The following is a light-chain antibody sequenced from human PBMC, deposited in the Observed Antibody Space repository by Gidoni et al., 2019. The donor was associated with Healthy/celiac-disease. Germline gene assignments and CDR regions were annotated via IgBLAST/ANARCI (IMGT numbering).Light chain of an antibody. Sequence: EIVMTQSPATLSVSPGERATLSCRASQSVSSNLAWYQQKTWPGSQAPHLWCIHQGHWYPSQVQWQWVWDRVHSHISSLQSEDFAVYYCQQYNNWPPGLTFGGGTKVEIK. CDR1: QSVSSN. J-gene: IGKJ4*01. CDR3: QQYNNWPPGLT. CDR2: CI. V-gene: IGKV3-15*01.